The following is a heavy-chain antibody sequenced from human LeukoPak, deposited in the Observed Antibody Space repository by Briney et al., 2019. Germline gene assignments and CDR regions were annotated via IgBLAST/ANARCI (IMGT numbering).Heavy chain of an antibody. CDR3: ATDGGDYDILTGYYNYGY. CDR2: FDPEDGET. Sequence: EASVKVSCKVSGYTLTELSMHWVRQAPGKGLEWMGGFDPEDGETIYAQKFQGRVTMTEDTSTDTAYMELSSLRSEDTAVYYCATDGGDYDILTGYYNYGYWGQGTLVTVSS. V-gene: IGHV1-24*01. J-gene: IGHJ4*02. CDR1: GYTLTELS. D-gene: IGHD3-9*01.